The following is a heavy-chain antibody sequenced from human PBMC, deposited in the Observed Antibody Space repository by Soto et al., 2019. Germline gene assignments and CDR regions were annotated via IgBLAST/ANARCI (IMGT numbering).Heavy chain of an antibody. J-gene: IGHJ5*02. CDR2: IWYDGTNK. CDR3: ATDGPRIAVAGTYPDH. D-gene: IGHD6-19*01. CDR1: GFTFSTYD. Sequence: GGCLRLSCAASGFTFSTYDMHWVRQAPGKGLEWLAIIWYDGTNKFYADSVKGRFTVSRDKYKNTLYLQMNGLRAEDTGVYYCATDGPRIAVAGTYPDHWGQGTLVTVSS. V-gene: IGHV3-33*01.